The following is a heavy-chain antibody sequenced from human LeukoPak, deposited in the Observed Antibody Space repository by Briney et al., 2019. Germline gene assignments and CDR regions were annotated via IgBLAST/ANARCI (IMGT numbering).Heavy chain of an antibody. CDR2: FNPSGGST. D-gene: IGHD6-19*01. CDR1: GYTFTSYY. J-gene: IGHJ5*02. Sequence: ASVKVSCKASGYTFTSYYMHWVRQAPGQGLEWMGIFNPSGGSTGYAQKFQGGVTMTRDTSTSTVYMELGSLRSEDTAVYYCARLAVPGPGGFDPWGQGTLVTVSS. CDR3: ARLAVPGPGGFDP. V-gene: IGHV1-46*01.